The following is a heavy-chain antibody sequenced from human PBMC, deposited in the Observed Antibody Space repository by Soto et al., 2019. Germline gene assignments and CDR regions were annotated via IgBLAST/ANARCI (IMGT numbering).Heavy chain of an antibody. CDR3: ARDHRPNTERYFGH. J-gene: IGHJ4*02. D-gene: IGHD2-8*02. CDR2: ISDSGTYI. Sequence: DVQLLESGGGLVKPGGSLRLSCAASGFTFRSYTMNWVRQTPGKGLEWVSSISDSGTYIEYADSVKCRFIISRDNAKNSLFLQISSLRSEETAVYSCARDHRPNTERYFGHCGQVPLVTVSS. CDR1: GFTFRSYT. V-gene: IGHV3-21*01.